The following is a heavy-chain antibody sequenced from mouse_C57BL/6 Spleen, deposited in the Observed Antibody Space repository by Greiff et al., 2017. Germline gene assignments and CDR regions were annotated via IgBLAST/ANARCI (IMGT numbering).Heavy chain of an antibody. CDR2: INHNNGGT. V-gene: IGHV1-26*01. CDR1: GYTFTDYY. CDR3: AKNWDGEDYFDY. J-gene: IGHJ2*01. D-gene: IGHD4-1*01. Sequence: VQLQQSGPELVKPGASVKISCKASGYTFTDYYMNWVKQSHGKSLEWIGDINHNNGGTSYNQKFKGKATLTVDKSSSTAYMELRSLTSEDSAVYYCAKNWDGEDYFDYWGQGTTLTVSS.